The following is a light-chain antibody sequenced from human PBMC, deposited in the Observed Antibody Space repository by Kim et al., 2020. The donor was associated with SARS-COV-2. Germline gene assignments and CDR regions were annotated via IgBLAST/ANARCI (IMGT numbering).Light chain of an antibody. Sequence: SASVGDKVTITCRASQGISTWLAWYQQKPGKAPKLLIYAASDLQTGVPSRFSGSGSGTDFTLTINNLQPEDFATYSCQQSYSLPPTFGPGTKVDIK. CDR1: QGISTW. CDR2: AAS. CDR3: QQSYSLPPT. V-gene: IGKV1-12*01. J-gene: IGKJ3*01.